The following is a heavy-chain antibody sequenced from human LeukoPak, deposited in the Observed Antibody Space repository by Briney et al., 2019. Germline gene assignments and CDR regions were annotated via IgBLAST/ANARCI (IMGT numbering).Heavy chain of an antibody. CDR1: GGSFSGYY. CDR2: INHSGST. CDR3: ARFSIAARPHYYYGMDV. Sequence: NTSETLSLTCAVYGGSFSGYYWSWIRQPPGKGLEWIGEINHSGSTNYNPSLKSRVTISVDTSKNQFSLKLSSVTAADTAVYYCARFSIAARPHYYYGMDVWGQGTTVTVSS. V-gene: IGHV4-34*01. J-gene: IGHJ6*02. D-gene: IGHD6-6*01.